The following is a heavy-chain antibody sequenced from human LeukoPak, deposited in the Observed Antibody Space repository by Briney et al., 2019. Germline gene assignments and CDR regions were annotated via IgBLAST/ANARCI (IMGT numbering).Heavy chain of an antibody. CDR3: AKDRYEQQLLVSGNWFDP. CDR1: GFTFSSYG. D-gene: IGHD6-13*01. J-gene: IGHJ5*02. V-gene: IGHV3-30*02. Sequence: PGGSLRLSCAASGFTFSSYGMHWVRQAPGKGLEWVAFIRYDGSNKYYADSVKGRFTISRDNSKNTLYLQMNSLRAEDTAVYYCAKDRYEQQLLVSGNWFDPWGQGTLVTVSS. CDR2: IRYDGSNK.